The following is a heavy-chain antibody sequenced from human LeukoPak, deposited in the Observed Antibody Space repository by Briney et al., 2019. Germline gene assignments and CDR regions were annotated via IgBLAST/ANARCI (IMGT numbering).Heavy chain of an antibody. V-gene: IGHV3-20*04. J-gene: IGHJ4*02. CDR1: GFTFDDYG. D-gene: IGHD2-2*01. CDR3: ARDGRISRDIVVVPAAH. Sequence: GGSLRLSCAASGFTFDDYGMSWVRQAPGKGLEWVSGINWNGGSTGYADSVKGRFTISRDNAKNSLYLQMNSLRAEDTAFYYCARDGRISRDIVVVPAAHWGQGTLVTVSS. CDR2: INWNGGST.